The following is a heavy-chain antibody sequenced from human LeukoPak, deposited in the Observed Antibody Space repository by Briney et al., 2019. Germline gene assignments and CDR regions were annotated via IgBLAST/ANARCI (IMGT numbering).Heavy chain of an antibody. CDR2: ISYDGSNK. CDR3: AKLGGGRLLVQRTKNYYYYMDV. Sequence: GGSLRLSCAASGFTFSSYAMHWVRQAPGKGLEWVAVISYDGSNKYYADSVKGRFTISRDNSKNTLYLQMNSLRAEDTAVYYCAKLGGGRLLVQRTKNYYYYMDVWGKGTTVTISS. V-gene: IGHV3-30*04. CDR1: GFTFSSYA. D-gene: IGHD7-27*01. J-gene: IGHJ6*03.